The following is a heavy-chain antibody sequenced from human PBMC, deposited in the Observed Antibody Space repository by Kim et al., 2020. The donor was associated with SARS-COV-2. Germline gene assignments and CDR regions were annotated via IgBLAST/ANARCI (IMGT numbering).Heavy chain of an antibody. CDR1: GYTFTSYD. CDR3: ARGKRSRWQWRPPGDGMDV. Sequence: ASVKVSCKASGYTFTSYDINWVRQATGQGLEWMGWMNPNSGNTGYAQKFQGRVTMTRNTSISTAYMELSSLRSEDTAVYYCARGKRSRWQWRPPGDGMDVWGQGTTVTVSS. CDR2: MNPNSGNT. J-gene: IGHJ6*02. D-gene: IGHD6-19*01. V-gene: IGHV1-8*01.